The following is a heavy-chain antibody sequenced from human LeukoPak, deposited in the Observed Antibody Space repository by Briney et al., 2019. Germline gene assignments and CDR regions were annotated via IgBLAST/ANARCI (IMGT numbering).Heavy chain of an antibody. Sequence: AASVKVSCTASGYTFTGYYMHWVRQAPGQGLEWMGWINPNSGGTNYAQSFQGRVTMTRDTSISTAYMELSRLRSDDTAVYYCARESMTVAATDYWGQGTLVTVSS. CDR2: INPNSGGT. CDR3: ARESMTVAATDY. D-gene: IGHD6-19*01. J-gene: IGHJ4*02. V-gene: IGHV1-2*02. CDR1: GYTFTGYY.